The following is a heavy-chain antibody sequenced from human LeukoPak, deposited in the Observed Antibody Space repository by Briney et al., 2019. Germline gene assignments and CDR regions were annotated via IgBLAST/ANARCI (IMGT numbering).Heavy chain of an antibody. CDR3: AKGIRITMILGLDY. Sequence: AGGSLRLSCAASGFTFSSYAMSWVRQAPGKGLEWVSAISGSGGSTYYADSVKGRFTISRDNSKNTLYLQMNSLRAEDTAVYYCAKGIRITMILGLDYWGQGTLVTVSS. V-gene: IGHV3-23*01. J-gene: IGHJ4*02. CDR1: GFTFSSYA. CDR2: ISGSGGST. D-gene: IGHD3-22*01.